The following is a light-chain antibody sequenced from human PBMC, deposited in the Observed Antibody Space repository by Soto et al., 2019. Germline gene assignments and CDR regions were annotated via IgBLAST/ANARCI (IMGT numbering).Light chain of an antibody. J-gene: IGKJ2*01. Sequence: EIVMTQSPATLSVSPGERPTLSCRASQSVSSDLAWYQQKPGQAPRLLVYGASTRATGIPARFSGGGSGTAFTLTISSLQSEDFAVYYCHQYNNWPYTFGQGTKLEIK. CDR1: QSVSSD. CDR3: HQYNNWPYT. V-gene: IGKV3-15*01. CDR2: GAS.